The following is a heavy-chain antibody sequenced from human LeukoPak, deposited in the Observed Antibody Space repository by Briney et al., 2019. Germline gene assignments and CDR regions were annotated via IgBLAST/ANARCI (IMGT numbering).Heavy chain of an antibody. CDR1: GFTFSSYW. D-gene: IGHD6-13*01. CDR3: ASGYSSSWSAEYFQH. CDR2: RKQDGSEK. J-gene: IGHJ1*01. Sequence: GGSLRLSCAASGFTFSSYWMSWVRQAPGKGLEWVANRKQDGSEKYYVDSVKGRFTISRDNAKNSLYLQMNSLRAEDTAVYYCASGYSSSWSAEYFQHWGQGTLVTVSS. V-gene: IGHV3-7*01.